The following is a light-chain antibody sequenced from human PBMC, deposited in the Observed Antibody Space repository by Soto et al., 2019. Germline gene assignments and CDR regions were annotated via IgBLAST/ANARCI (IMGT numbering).Light chain of an antibody. V-gene: IGLV2-8*01. CDR2: EVT. J-gene: IGLJ1*01. CDR3: SSYTGGNPSYV. CDR1: SSDVGGYDY. Sequence: QASLTHPPSASGSPGQSVTISCTGTSSDVGGYDYVSWYQQHPGKAPKPMIYEVTIRPSGVSDRFSGSKSGNTASLTVSGLQAEDEADYYCSSYTGGNPSYVFGTGTKVTVL.